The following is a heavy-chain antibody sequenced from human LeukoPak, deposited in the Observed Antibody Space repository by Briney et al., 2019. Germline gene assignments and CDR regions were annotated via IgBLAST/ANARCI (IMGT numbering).Heavy chain of an antibody. Sequence: GGSLRLSCAASGFTFSSYAMHWVRQAPGKGLEWVAVIPDDGSNKYYADSVKGRFTISRDNSKNTLYLQMNSLRAEDTAVHYCARGRDGYNTPTLFDFWGQGTLVTVSS. V-gene: IGHV3-30-3*01. J-gene: IGHJ4*02. CDR3: ARGRDGYNTPTLFDF. D-gene: IGHD5-24*01. CDR2: IPDDGSNK. CDR1: GFTFSSYA.